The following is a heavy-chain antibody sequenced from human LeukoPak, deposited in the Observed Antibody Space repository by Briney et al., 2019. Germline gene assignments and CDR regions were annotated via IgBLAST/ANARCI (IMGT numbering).Heavy chain of an antibody. CDR1: GGSISSYY. V-gene: IGHV4-59*01. J-gene: IGHJ5*02. D-gene: IGHD3-22*01. Sequence: GSLRLSCTVSGGSISSYYWSWIRQPPGKGLEWSGYIYYSGSTNYNPSLKSRVTISVDTSKNQFSLKLSSVTAADTAVYYCARDAHYYDSSGYQANWFDPWGQGTLVTVSS. CDR2: IYYSGST. CDR3: ARDAHYYDSSGYQANWFDP.